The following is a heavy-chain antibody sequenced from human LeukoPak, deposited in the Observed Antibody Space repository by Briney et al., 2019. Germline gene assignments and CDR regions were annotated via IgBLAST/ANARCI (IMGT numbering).Heavy chain of an antibody. D-gene: IGHD3-16*01. CDR3: ARANDSRGPPHFDY. V-gene: IGHV1-69*06. CDR1: GGIFSSYS. Sequence: SVKVSCKASGGIFSSYSISGVRQAGGRGLEWMGGIIPSFGTTNYAQKFRGRVTITADKSTTTAYMELSSLRSEDTAVYYCARANDSRGPPHFDYWGQGTLVTVSS. CDR2: IIPSFGTT. J-gene: IGHJ4*02.